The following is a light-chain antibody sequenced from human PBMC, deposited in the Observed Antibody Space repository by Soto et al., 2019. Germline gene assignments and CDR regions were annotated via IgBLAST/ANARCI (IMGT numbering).Light chain of an antibody. CDR3: LQDYNYPRT. CDR1: QALRND. J-gene: IGKJ1*01. CDR2: AAS. Sequence: AIQMTQSPSSLSASVGARVTIPCRASQALRNDLGWYQQKPGRAPKLLIYAASILQSGVPSRFSGSASGTDFTLTISSLQPEDFATYYCLQDYNYPRTFGQGTKVEIK. V-gene: IGKV1-6*02.